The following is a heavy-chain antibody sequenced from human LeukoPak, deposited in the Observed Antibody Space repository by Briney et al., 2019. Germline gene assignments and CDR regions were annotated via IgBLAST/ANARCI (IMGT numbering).Heavy chain of an antibody. CDR3: ARVSILIVPYYAFDI. D-gene: IGHD2/OR15-2a*01. CDR2: IKQDGSEK. J-gene: IGHJ3*02. Sequence: GGSLRLSCAASGFTFSSYGMSWVRQAPGKGLEWVANIKQDGSEKYYVDSVKGRFTISRDNAKNSLYLQMNSLRAEDTAVYYCARVSILIVPYYAFDIWGQGTMVTVSS. CDR1: GFTFSSYG. V-gene: IGHV3-7*04.